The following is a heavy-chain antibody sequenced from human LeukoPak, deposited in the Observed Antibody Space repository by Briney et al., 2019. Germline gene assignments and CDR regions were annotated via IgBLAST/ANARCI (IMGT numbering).Heavy chain of an antibody. D-gene: IGHD3-3*01. CDR2: INHSGST. CDR3: ARAGTDYDFWSGYRYYYYGMDV. J-gene: IGHJ6*02. V-gene: IGHV4-34*01. Sequence: SETLSLTCAVYGGSFSGYYWSWIRQPPGKGLEWIGEINHSGSTNYNPSLKSRVTISVDTSKNQFSLKLSSVTAADTAVYYCARAGTDYDFWSGYRYYYYGMDVWGQGTTVTVSS. CDR1: GGSFSGYY.